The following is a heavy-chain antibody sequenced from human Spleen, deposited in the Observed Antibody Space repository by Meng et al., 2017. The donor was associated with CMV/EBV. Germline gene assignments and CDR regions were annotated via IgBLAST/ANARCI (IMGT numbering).Heavy chain of an antibody. CDR1: CFPFCTSG. V-gene: IGHV1-18*01. J-gene: IGHJ5*02. CDR2: INTYNGNT. Sequence: AFCFPFCTSGIRWARPAPGQELEWMGWINTYNGNTNYAQKLQGRVTMTTDTSTTTAYMELRSLRSDDTAVYYCARNPKWNYFWFDPWGQGTLVTVSS. D-gene: IGHD1-7*01. CDR3: ARNPKWNYFWFDP.